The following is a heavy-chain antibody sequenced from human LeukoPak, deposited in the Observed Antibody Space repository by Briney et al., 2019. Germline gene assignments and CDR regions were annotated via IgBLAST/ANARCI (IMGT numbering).Heavy chain of an antibody. J-gene: IGHJ4*02. CDR2: ISNMISTYI. CDR1: GFTFSSYS. V-gene: IGHV3-21*01. Sequence: GGSLRLSCAASGFTFSSYSMMWVRQAPGKGREWVSFISNMISTYIYYADSVKGRFTISRDNAKNSLYLQMNSLRAEDTAVYYCARVGYDSGWANFDYWGQGTLVTVSS. CDR3: ARVGYDSGWANFDY. D-gene: IGHD6-19*01.